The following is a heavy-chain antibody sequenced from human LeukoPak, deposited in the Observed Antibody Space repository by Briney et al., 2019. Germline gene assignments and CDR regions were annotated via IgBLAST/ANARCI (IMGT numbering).Heavy chain of an antibody. V-gene: IGHV1-69*13. CDR1: GGTFSSYA. CDR2: IIPIFGTA. D-gene: IGHD3-9*01. CDR3: ARDTPSAGGDILTGYYLLNAFDI. Sequence: ASVKVSCKASGGTFSSYAISWVRQAPGQGLEWMGGIIPIFGTANYAQKFQGRVTVTADESTSTAYMELSSLRSEDTAVYYCARDTPSAGGDILTGYYLLNAFDIWGQGTMVTVSS. J-gene: IGHJ3*02.